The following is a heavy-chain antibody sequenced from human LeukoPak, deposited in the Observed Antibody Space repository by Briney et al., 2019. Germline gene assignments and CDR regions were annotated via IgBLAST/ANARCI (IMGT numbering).Heavy chain of an antibody. J-gene: IGHJ4*02. CDR3: AREKGFGELLFDY. Sequence: ASVKVSCKASGYTFTGYYMHWVRQAPGQGLEWMGWINPNSGGTNYAQKFQGRVTMTRETSISTAYMGLSRLRSDDTAVYYCAREKGFGELLFDYWGQGTLVTVSS. V-gene: IGHV1-2*02. CDR2: INPNSGGT. CDR1: GYTFTGYY. D-gene: IGHD3-10*01.